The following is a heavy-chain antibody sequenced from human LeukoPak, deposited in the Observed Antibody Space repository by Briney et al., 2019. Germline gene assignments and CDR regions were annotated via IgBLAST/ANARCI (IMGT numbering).Heavy chain of an antibody. CDR1: GGSFSGYY. CDR2: INHSGST. V-gene: IGHV4-34*01. CDR3: ARPRGDLWSGYDY. J-gene: IGHJ4*02. Sequence: PSETLSLTCAVYGGSFSGYYWSWIRQPPGKGLEWIGEINHSGSTNYNPSLKSRVTISVDTSKNQFSLRLTSVTAADTAVYYCARPRGDLWSGYDYWGQGVLVTVSP. D-gene: IGHD3-3*01.